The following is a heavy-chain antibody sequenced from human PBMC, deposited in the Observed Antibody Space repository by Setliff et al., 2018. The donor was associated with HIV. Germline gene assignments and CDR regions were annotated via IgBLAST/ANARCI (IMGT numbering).Heavy chain of an antibody. J-gene: IGHJ4*02. D-gene: IGHD1-1*01. CDR2: IYWNDDK. CDR1: GYAITSGFY. Sequence: TLSLTCAVSGYAITSGFYWGWIRQPPGKGLEWLALIYWNDDKRYSPSLKSRLTITKDTSKNQVVLTMTNMDPVDTATYYCAHRRSGNLFDYWGQGTLVTVSS. CDR3: AHRRSGNLFDY. V-gene: IGHV2-5*01.